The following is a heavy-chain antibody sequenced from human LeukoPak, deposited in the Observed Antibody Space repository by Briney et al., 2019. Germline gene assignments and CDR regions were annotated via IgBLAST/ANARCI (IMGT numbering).Heavy chain of an antibody. CDR3: ARDVGGAGSF. V-gene: IGHV3-74*01. D-gene: IGHD3-10*01. CDR1: GYSFSSYW. CDR2: IDNYGRTT. J-gene: IGHJ4*02. Sequence: GGSLRLSCAASGYSFSSYWMHWVRQVPGKGLVWVSRIDNYGRTTDYADSVKGRFAISRDNVQNTLYLQMNSLNAEDTAVYYCARDVGGAGSFWGQGTLVTVSS.